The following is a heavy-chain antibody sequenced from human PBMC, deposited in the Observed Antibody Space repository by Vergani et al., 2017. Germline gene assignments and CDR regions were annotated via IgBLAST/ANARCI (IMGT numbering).Heavy chain of an antibody. CDR3: ARVSNYGYYYYRDV. V-gene: IGHV1-2*02. J-gene: IGHJ6*03. CDR1: GYTFTGYY. Sequence: QVQLVQSGAEVKKPGASVKVSCKASGYTFTGYYMHWVRQAPGQGLEWMGWINPNSGGTNYAQKFQGRVTMTRDTSSSTAYMEVSRLRSDDTAVYYCARVSNYGYYYYRDVWGKGTTVTVSS. D-gene: IGHD4-11*01. CDR2: INPNSGGT.